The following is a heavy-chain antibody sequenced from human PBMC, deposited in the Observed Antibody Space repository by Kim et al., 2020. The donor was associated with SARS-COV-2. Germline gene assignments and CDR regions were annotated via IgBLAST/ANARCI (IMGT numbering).Heavy chain of an antibody. V-gene: IGHV5-51*01. CDR1: GYTFTSYW. D-gene: IGHD3-22*01. Sequence: GESLKISCKGSGYTFTSYWIGWVRQMPGKGLEWMGIIYPGDSDARYSPSFQGQVTISADKSINTAYLQWASLKASDTAMYYCTRRDSRGYRFDYWGQGTLVTVSS. CDR2: IYPGDSDA. CDR3: TRRDSRGYRFDY. J-gene: IGHJ4*02.